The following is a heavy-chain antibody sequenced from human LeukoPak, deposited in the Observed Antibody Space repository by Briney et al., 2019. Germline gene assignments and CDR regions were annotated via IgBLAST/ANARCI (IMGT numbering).Heavy chain of an antibody. D-gene: IGHD5-18*01. CDR3: ARDRDSYGIFDY. V-gene: IGHV3-30*04. CDR1: GFTFSSYA. Sequence: PGGSLRLSCAASGFTFSSYAMHWVRQAPGKGLEWVAVISYDGSNKYYADSVKGRFTISRDNSKNTLYLQMNSLRAEDTAVYYCARDRDSYGIFDYWGQGTLVTVSS. CDR2: ISYDGSNK. J-gene: IGHJ4*02.